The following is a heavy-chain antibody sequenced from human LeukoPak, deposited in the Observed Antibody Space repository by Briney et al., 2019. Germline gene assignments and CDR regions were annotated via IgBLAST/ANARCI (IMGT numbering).Heavy chain of an antibody. CDR3: AKGLNSGYDFGVDY. V-gene: IGHV3-9*01. D-gene: IGHD5-12*01. CDR2: ISWNSGSI. CDR1: GFTFDDYA. J-gene: IGHJ4*02. Sequence: GRSLRLSCAASGFTFDDYAMHWVRHAPGKGLEWVSGISWNSGSIGYADSVKGRFTISRDNAKNSLYLQMNSLRAEDTALYYCAKGLNSGYDFGVDYWGQGTLVTVSS.